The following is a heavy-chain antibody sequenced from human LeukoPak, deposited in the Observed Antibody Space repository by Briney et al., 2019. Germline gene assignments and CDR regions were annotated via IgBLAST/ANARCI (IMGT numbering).Heavy chain of an antibody. D-gene: IGHD3-22*01. Sequence: GGSLRLSCAASGFSLSTYGMHWVRQAPGKGLEWVAMIWYDASGQHYADSVKGRFTISRDTSKNTLYLQMNSLRAEDTAVYFCARDSLYDDNGYYHYFDYWGRGTLVTVSS. CDR1: GFSLSTYG. J-gene: IGHJ4*02. V-gene: IGHV3-33*01. CDR3: ARDSLYDDNGYYHYFDY. CDR2: IWYDASGQ.